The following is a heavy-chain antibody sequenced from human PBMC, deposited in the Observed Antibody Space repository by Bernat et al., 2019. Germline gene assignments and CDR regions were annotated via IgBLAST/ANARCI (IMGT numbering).Heavy chain of an antibody. V-gene: IGHV1-2*02. CDR1: GYTFTDYY. CDR2: INSHSGAT. Sequence: QVQLVQSGAEVKKPSASVKVSCKASGYTFTDYYIHWVRQAPGQGLEWMGWINSHSGATNYAQKYQDRVTMTRDTSISTAYMELSRLRSDDAAVYYCARDRGDVAIVWGQGTLVTVSS. CDR3: ARDRGDVAIV. D-gene: IGHD2-21*02. J-gene: IGHJ4*02.